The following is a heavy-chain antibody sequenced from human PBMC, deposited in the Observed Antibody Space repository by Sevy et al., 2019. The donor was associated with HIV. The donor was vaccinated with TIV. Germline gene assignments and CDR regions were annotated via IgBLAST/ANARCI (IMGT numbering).Heavy chain of an antibody. Sequence: GESLKISCKGSGYNFINFWIGWVRQMPGKGLEWMGIIYPGDSETRYSPSFEGQVTISADKSINTAYLQWSSLKASNTAMYYCARLDFDNSAWIFHYWRQGTLVTVSS. J-gene: IGHJ4*02. CDR1: GYNFINFW. CDR2: IYPGDSET. V-gene: IGHV5-51*01. D-gene: IGHD6-19*01. CDR3: ARLDFDNSAWIFHY.